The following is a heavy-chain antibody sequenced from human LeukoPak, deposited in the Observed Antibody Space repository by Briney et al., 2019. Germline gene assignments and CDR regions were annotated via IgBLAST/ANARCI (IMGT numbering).Heavy chain of an antibody. CDR2: IDYRGST. CDR3: ARGGGYSYGPHDY. V-gene: IGHV4-59*01. D-gene: IGHD5-18*01. CDR1: GGSISTYY. J-gene: IGHJ4*02. Sequence: SETLSLTCTVSGGSISTYYWSWIRQPPGKGLEWIAYIDYRGSTTYNPSLRSRVTISVDTSRNQFSLKLNSVTAADTAVYYCARGGGYSYGPHDYWGQGTLVTVSS.